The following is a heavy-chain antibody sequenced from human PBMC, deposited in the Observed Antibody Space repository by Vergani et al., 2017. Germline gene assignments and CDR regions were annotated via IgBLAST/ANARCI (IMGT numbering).Heavy chain of an antibody. D-gene: IGHD1-26*01. V-gene: IGHV4-59*01. CDR2: IYYSGST. Sequence: QVQLQESGPGLVKPSETLSLTCTVSGGSISSYYWSWIRQPPGKGLEWIGYIYYSGSTNYNPSLKSRVTISVDTSKNQFSLKLSSVTAADTAVYYCARGEDRFDCWGQGTLVTVSS. J-gene: IGHJ4*02. CDR1: GGSISSYY. CDR3: ARGEDRFDC.